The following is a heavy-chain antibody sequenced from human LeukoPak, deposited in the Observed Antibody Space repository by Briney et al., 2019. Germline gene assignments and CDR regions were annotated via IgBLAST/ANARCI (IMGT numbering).Heavy chain of an antibody. J-gene: IGHJ4*02. V-gene: IGHV1-18*01. CDR1: GYTFTSYG. Sequence: ASVKVSCKASGYTFTSYGISWVRHAPGQGLERVGWISAYNADTNYAPKSQGRVTMTTDTSTTTAYMELRSLRSDDTAMYYCARDPRAVADTGVATYNYWGQGTLVTVSS. D-gene: IGHD6-19*01. CDR3: ARDPRAVADTGVATYNY. CDR2: ISAYNADT.